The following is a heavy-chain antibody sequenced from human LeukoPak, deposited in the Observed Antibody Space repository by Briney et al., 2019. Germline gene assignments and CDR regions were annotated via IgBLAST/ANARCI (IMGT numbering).Heavy chain of an antibody. V-gene: IGHV3-73*01. Sequence: GGSLRLSCAASGFTFSSYEMNWVRQAPGKGLEWVGRIRSKANSYATAYAASVKGRFTISRDDSKNTAYLQMNSLKTEDTAVYYCIRLSHYYDSSGYPYYYYYYMDVWGKGTTVTVSS. CDR1: GFTFSSYE. CDR2: IRSKANSYAT. J-gene: IGHJ6*03. CDR3: IRLSHYYDSSGYPYYYYYYMDV. D-gene: IGHD3-22*01.